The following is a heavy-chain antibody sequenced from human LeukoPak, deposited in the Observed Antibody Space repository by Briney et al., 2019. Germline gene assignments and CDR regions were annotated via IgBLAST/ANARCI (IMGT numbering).Heavy chain of an antibody. CDR3: AKERSGRYNWNDGGY. V-gene: IGHV3-23*01. Sequence: PGGSLRLSCAASGFSFSSYAMSWVRQAPGKGLEWVSAISGSGGSTYYADSVKGRFTISRDNSKNTLYLQMNSLRAEDTAVYYCAKERSGRYNWNDGGYWGQGTLVTVSS. CDR2: ISGSGGST. D-gene: IGHD1-20*01. CDR1: GFSFSSYA. J-gene: IGHJ4*02.